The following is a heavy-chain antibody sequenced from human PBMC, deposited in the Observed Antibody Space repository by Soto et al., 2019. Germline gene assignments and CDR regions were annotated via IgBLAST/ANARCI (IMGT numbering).Heavy chain of an antibody. D-gene: IGHD2-15*01. Sequence: EVQLMESGGGLVQPGGSLRLSCAASGFTVSSNYMNWVRQAPGKGLEWVSVIFSDGSTYYADSVKGRFTISRDNSKNTVYFQMNSLRAEDTAVYFCARRALPHAFVDYWGQGTLVTVSS. J-gene: IGHJ4*02. CDR3: ARRALPHAFVDY. CDR2: IFSDGST. V-gene: IGHV3-66*01. CDR1: GFTVSSNY.